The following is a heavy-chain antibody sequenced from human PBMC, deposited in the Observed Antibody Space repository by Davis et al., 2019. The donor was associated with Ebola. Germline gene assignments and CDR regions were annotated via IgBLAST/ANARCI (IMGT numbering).Heavy chain of an antibody. J-gene: IGHJ4*02. V-gene: IGHV1-46*01. CDR1: AYTFTSYY. D-gene: IGHD1-26*01. CDR3: ATLRSGSTVY. Sequence: ASVKVSCKASAYTFTSYYIHWVRQAPGQGLEWMGMINPSGGSTSYAQKFQGRVAMTRDTSTSTVYMDLSSLRSDDTAVYYCATLRSGSTVYWGQGTLVTVSS. CDR2: INPSGGST.